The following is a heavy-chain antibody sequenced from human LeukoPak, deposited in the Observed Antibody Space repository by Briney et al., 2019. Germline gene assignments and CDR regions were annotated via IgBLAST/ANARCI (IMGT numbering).Heavy chain of an antibody. CDR3: ARDSGENDYVWGGYPYFDY. Sequence: WTGGSLRLSCAASGFTFDDYGMSWVRQAPGKGLEWVSGINWNGGSTGYADSVKGRFTISRDNAKNSLYLQMNSLRAEDTALYYCARDSGENDYVWGGYPYFDYWGQGTLVTVSS. D-gene: IGHD3-16*02. V-gene: IGHV3-20*04. CDR1: GFTFDDYG. J-gene: IGHJ4*02. CDR2: INWNGGST.